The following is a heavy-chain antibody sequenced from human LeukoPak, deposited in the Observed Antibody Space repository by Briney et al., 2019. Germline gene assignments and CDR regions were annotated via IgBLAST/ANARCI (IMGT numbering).Heavy chain of an antibody. V-gene: IGHV3-21*01. CDR3: ARLIVPAAMLSAFDI. Sequence: PGGSLRLSCAASGFTFSSYSMNWFRQAPGKGLEWVSSISSSSSYIYYADSVKGRFTISRDNAKNSLYLQMNSLRAEDTAVYYCARLIVPAAMLSAFDIWGQGTMVTVSS. J-gene: IGHJ3*02. D-gene: IGHD2-2*01. CDR1: GFTFSSYS. CDR2: ISSSSSYI.